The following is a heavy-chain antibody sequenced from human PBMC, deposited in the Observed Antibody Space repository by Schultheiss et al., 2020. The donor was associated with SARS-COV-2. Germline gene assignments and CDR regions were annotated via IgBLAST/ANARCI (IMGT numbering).Heavy chain of an antibody. J-gene: IGHJ4*02. Sequence: SQTLSLTCTVSGGSISSHYWSWIRQPPGKGLEWIGYIYYSGSTNYNPSLKSRVTISVDTSKNQFSLKLSSVTAADTAMYYCAGAGPLHYWGQGTLVTVSS. V-gene: IGHV4-59*11. D-gene: IGHD1-26*01. CDR2: IYYSGST. CDR3: AGAGPLHY. CDR1: GGSISSHY.